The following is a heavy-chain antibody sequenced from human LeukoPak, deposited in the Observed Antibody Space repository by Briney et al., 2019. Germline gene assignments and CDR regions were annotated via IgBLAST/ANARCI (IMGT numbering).Heavy chain of an antibody. D-gene: IGHD4-23*01. Sequence: SETLSLTCTVSGGSISSYYWSWIRQPAGKGLEWIGRIYTSGNTNYNPSLKSRVTMPVDTSKNQFSLKLSSVTAADTAVYYCARETRNYGGNSYWYFDLWGRGTLVTVSS. J-gene: IGHJ2*01. CDR2: IYTSGNT. CDR3: ARETRNYGGNSYWYFDL. CDR1: GGSISSYY. V-gene: IGHV4-4*07.